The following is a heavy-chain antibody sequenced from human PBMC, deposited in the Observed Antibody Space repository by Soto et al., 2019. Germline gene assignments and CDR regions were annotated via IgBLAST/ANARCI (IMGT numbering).Heavy chain of an antibody. V-gene: IGHV4-30-2*01. D-gene: IGHD3-10*01. Sequence: SLSLTCEVSGGSISSGGYAWSWSRRPPRNGLEWIGYIYHSGSTYYNPSLNSRVTISVDRSKNQFSLKLSSVTAADTAVYYCARDGVGYGSGPVNYYGMDVWGQGTTVTVSS. CDR2: IYHSGST. CDR3: ARDGVGYGSGPVNYYGMDV. J-gene: IGHJ6*02. CDR1: GGSISSGGYA.